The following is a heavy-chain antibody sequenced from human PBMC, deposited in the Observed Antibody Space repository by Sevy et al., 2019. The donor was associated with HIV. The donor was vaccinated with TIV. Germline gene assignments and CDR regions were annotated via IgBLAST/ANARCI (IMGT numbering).Heavy chain of an antibody. V-gene: IGHV1-2*02. CDR3: SRDLRLRGYSYGCFDY. J-gene: IGHJ4*02. CDR2: INPNSGDT. CDR1: GYTFTGQY. D-gene: IGHD5-18*01. Sequence: ASVKVSCKASGYTFTGQYTHWVRRAPGQGLEWMGWINPNSGDTKYAQEFKGRVTMTRDTSISTAYMELSGLKSDDTAVYYCSRDLRLRGYSYGCFDYWGQGTLVTVSS.